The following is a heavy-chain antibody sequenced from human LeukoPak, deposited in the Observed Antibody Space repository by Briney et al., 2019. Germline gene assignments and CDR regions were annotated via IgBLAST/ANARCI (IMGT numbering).Heavy chain of an antibody. CDR2: IKYDGYEK. Sequence: GGSLRLSCAASGFTFSRYWMSWMRQAPGKGLEWVANIKYDGYEKYYVDSVKGRFTISRDNAKNSLYLQLNSLRVEDTAVYYCKSGGAAPGSFDYWGQGTLVTVSP. D-gene: IGHD1-1*01. V-gene: IGHV3-7*01. J-gene: IGHJ4*02. CDR1: GFTFSRYW. CDR3: KSGGAAPGSFDY.